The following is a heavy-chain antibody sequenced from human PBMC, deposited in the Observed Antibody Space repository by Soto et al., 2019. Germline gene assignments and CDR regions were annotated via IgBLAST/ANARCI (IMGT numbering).Heavy chain of an antibody. D-gene: IGHD5-18*01. J-gene: IGHJ4*02. CDR1: GFTFSSYS. Sequence: GGSLRLSCAASGFTFSSYSMSWVRQAPGKGLEWVSAISGSGGSTYYTDSVKGRFNISRDNSKKTLYLQMNSLRAEDTAVYYCAKDGYSYGLDYCGQGTLVTFSS. CDR2: ISGSGGST. CDR3: AKDGYSYGLDY. V-gene: IGHV3-23*01.